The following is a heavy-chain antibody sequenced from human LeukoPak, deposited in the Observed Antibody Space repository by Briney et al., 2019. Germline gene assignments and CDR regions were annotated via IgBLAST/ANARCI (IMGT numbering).Heavy chain of an antibody. CDR3: ARGQYTYGYS. Sequence: GGSLRLSCAASGFTFSSYGMHWVRQAPGKGLEWVSSISSSSSYIYYADSVKGRFTISRDNAKNSLYLQMNSLRAEDTAVYYCARGQYTYGYSWGQGTLVTVSS. CDR2: ISSSSSYI. V-gene: IGHV3-21*01. CDR1: GFTFSSYG. J-gene: IGHJ4*02. D-gene: IGHD3-16*01.